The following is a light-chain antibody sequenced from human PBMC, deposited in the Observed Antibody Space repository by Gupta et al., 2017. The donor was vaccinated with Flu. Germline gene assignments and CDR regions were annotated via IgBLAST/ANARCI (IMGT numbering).Light chain of an antibody. V-gene: IGLV2-14*01. CDR3: SSYTSSSTLG. Sequence: MIYEVSNRPSGVSNRFSGSTSGTTASLTISGLQAEDEADYYCSSYTSSSTLGFGGGTKLTVL. J-gene: IGLJ3*02. CDR2: EVS.